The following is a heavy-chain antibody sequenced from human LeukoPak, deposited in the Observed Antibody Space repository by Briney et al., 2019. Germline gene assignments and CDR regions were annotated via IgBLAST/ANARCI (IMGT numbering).Heavy chain of an antibody. J-gene: IGHJ4*02. D-gene: IGHD3-3*01. CDR2: INPNSGGT. V-gene: IGHV1-2*02. Sequence: ASVKVSCKASGYTFTGYYMHWVRQAPGQGLEWMGWINPNSGGTNYAQKFQGRVTMTRDTSISTAYMELSRLRSDDTAVYYCARELSEDFWSGYYIDYWGQGTLVTVSS. CDR1: GYTFTGYY. CDR3: ARELSEDFWSGYYIDY.